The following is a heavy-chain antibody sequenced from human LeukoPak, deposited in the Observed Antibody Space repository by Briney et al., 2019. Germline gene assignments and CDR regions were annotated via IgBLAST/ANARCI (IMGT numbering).Heavy chain of an antibody. J-gene: IGHJ4*02. CDR3: ARMGDTAIY. CDR1: DGSISSSSYY. CDR2: IYYSGST. Sequence: SETLSLTCTVSDGSISSSSYYLGWIRQPPGKGLEWIVSIYYSGSTYYNPSLKSRVTISVDTSKNQFSLKLSSVTAADTAVYYCARMGDTAIYWGQGTLVTVTS. V-gene: IGHV4-39*01. D-gene: IGHD5-18*01.